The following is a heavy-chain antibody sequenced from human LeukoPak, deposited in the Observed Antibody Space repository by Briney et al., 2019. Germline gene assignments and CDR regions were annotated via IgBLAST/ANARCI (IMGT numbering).Heavy chain of an antibody. V-gene: IGHV3-23*01. CDR2: ISGSGGST. CDR3: AKDATYDSSGYYSYFDY. J-gene: IGHJ4*02. Sequence: GGSLRLSCAASGFTFSSYAMSWVRQAPGKGLEWVSAISGSGGSTYYADSVKGRFTISRDNSKNTPYLQMNSLRAEDTAVYYCAKDATYDSSGYYSYFDYWGQGTLVTVSS. D-gene: IGHD3-22*01. CDR1: GFTFSSYA.